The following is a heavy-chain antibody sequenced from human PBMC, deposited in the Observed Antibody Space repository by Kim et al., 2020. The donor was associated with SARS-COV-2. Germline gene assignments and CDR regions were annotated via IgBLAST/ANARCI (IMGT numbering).Heavy chain of an antibody. CDR3: TRVNPIPCGWYDAFDI. J-gene: IGHJ3*02. V-gene: IGHV3-73*01. D-gene: IGHD6-19*01. CDR1: GFTFSGST. CDR2: IRSKANSYAP. Sequence: GGSLRLSCAASGFTFSGSTMHWVRQASGKGLEWVGRIRSKANSYAPAYAASVKNRFTISRDDSKNTAYLQMNSLKTEDTAVYYCTRVNPIPCGWYDAFDIWGQGTMVTVSS.